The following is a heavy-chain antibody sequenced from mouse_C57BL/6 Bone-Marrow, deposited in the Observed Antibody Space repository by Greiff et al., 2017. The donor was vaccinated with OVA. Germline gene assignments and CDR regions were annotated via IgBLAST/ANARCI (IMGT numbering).Heavy chain of an antibody. CDR3: ARPITTVVFDY. V-gene: IGHV4-1*01. CDR2: INPDSSTI. CDR1: GVDFSRYW. Sequence: EAGGVDFSRYWMSWVRRAPGKGLEWIGEINPDSSTINYAPSLKDKFIISRDNAKNTLYLQMSKVRSEDTALYYCARPITTVVFDYWGQGTTLTVSS. J-gene: IGHJ2*01. D-gene: IGHD1-1*01.